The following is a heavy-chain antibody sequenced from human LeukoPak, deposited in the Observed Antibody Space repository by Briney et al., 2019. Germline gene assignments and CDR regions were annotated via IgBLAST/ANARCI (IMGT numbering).Heavy chain of an antibody. V-gene: IGHV1-2*06. CDR1: GYTFIGYF. CDR3: ARDHEDCSNASCYD. CDR2: INPNSGGT. Sequence: ASVKVSCKASGYTFIGYFMNWVRQAPGQGLEWMGRINPNSGGTNYAQKFQGRVTMTRDTSISTAYMELSRLRSDDTAVYYCARDHEDCSNASCYDWGQGTLVTVSS. J-gene: IGHJ4*02. D-gene: IGHD2-2*01.